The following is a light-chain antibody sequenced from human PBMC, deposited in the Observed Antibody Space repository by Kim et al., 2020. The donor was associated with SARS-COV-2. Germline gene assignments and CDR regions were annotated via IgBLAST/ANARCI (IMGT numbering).Light chain of an antibody. CDR3: QQRSNWPPNS. CDR1: QSVSSY. J-gene: IGKJ2*03. CDR2: DAS. Sequence: EIVLTQSPATLSLSPGERATLSCRASQSVSSYLAWYQQKPGQAPRLLIYDASNMATGIPARFSGSGSGTDFTLTISSLEPEDFAVYYCQQRSNWPPNSFGQGTKLEI. V-gene: IGKV3-11*01.